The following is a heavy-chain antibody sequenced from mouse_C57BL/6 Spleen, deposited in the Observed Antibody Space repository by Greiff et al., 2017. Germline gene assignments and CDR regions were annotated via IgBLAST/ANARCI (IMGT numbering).Heavy chain of an antibody. J-gene: IGHJ1*03. CDR3: ARRDDYDVDWYFDV. CDR2: IYPSDSET. CDR1: GYTFTSYW. D-gene: IGHD2-4*01. V-gene: IGHV1-61*01. Sequence: QVQLQQPGAELVRPGSSVKLSCKASGYTFTSYWMDWVKQRPGQGLEWIGNIYPSDSETHYNQKFKDKATLTVDKSSSTAYMQLSSLTSEDSAVYYWARRDDYDVDWYFDVWGTGTTVTVSS.